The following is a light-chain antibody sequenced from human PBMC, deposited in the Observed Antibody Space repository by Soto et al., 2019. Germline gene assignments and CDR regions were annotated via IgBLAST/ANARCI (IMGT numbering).Light chain of an antibody. J-gene: IGKJ1*01. V-gene: IGKV3-15*01. Sequence: EIVMTQSPVTLSASPGEKASLSCRASQSVSSNLAWYQQKPGQAPRLLIYGASTRATGIPARFSGSGSGTEFTLTISSLQSEDFAVYYCQQYYRWPQTFGQGTKVDI. CDR2: GAS. CDR3: QQYYRWPQT. CDR1: QSVSSN.